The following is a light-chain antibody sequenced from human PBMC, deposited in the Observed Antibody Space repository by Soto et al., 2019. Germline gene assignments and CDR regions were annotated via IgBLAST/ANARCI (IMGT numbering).Light chain of an antibody. CDR3: AAWDDSLSGWV. J-gene: IGLJ3*02. CDR2: RNN. V-gene: IGLV1-47*01. CDR1: SSNIGRNN. Sequence: QSVLTQPPSASGTPGQRVTISCSGGSSNIGRNNVYWFQQLPGTAPRLLIYRNNQRPSGVPDRFSGSKSGTSASLAISGLRSEDEADYYCAAWDDSLSGWVFGGGTQLTVL.